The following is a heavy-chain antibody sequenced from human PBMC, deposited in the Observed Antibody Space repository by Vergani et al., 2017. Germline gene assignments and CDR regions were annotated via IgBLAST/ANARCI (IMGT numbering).Heavy chain of an antibody. D-gene: IGHD5-18*01. J-gene: IGHJ6*02. CDR3: ARASSGGIQLWFCQRSYANCDYYGMDV. CDR2: INHSGST. Sequence: QLQLQESGPGLVKPSETLSLTCTVSGGSISSSSYYWGWIRQPPGKGLEWIGEINHSGSTNYNPSLKSRVTISVDTSKNQFSLKLSSVTAADTAVYYCARASSGGIQLWFCQRSYANCDYYGMDVWGQGTTVTVSS. V-gene: IGHV4-39*07. CDR1: GGSISSSSYY.